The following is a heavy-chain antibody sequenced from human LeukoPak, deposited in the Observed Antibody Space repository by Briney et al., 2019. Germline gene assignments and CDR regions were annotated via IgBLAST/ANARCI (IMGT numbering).Heavy chain of an antibody. CDR1: GGSISNYY. CDR3: ARSPSRDGYNNLILFEN. CDR2: IYYSGST. V-gene: IGHV4-59*08. J-gene: IGHJ4*02. Sequence: PSETLSLTCTVSGGSISNYYWSWIRQPPGKGLGWSGYIYYSGSTDYNPSPKSRVTISVDTSENHFSLMLTFVTAADTAVYYCARSPSRDGYNNLILFENGGQGPPVTVSS. D-gene: IGHD5-24*01.